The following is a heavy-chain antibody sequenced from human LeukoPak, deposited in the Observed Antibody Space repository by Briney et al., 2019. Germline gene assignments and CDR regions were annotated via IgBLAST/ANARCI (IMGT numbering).Heavy chain of an antibody. CDR2: ISGSGGST. J-gene: IGHJ4*02. CDR1: GFTFSSYS. Sequence: PGGSLRLSCAASGFTFSSYSMNWVRQAPGKGLEWVSAISGSGGSTYYADSVKGRFTISRDNSKNTLYLQMNSLRVEDTAVYYCAKSFGPVIAAAGTGADWGQGTLVTVSS. CDR3: AKSFGPVIAAAGTGAD. D-gene: IGHD6-13*01. V-gene: IGHV3-23*01.